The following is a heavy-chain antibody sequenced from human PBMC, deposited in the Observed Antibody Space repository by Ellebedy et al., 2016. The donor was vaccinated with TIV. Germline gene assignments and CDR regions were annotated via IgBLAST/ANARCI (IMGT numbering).Heavy chain of an antibody. Sequence: GESLKISCAASGITFSDSYMTWIRQAPGKGLDWISYISSDGSTIYYADSVKGRFTISRDTAKNTLYLQMNSLRAEDSAVYYCVRDHNWEFDYWGQGTLVTVSS. CDR2: ISSDGSTI. CDR3: VRDHNWEFDY. J-gene: IGHJ4*02. D-gene: IGHD1-1*01. V-gene: IGHV3-11*04. CDR1: GITFSDSY.